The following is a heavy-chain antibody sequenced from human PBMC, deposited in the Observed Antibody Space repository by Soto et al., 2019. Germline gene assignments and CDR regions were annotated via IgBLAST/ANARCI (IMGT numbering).Heavy chain of an antibody. CDR1: GFTFSGYS. Sequence: EVQLVESGGGLVQPGGSLRLSCAASGFTFSGYSMKWVRQAPGKGLEWVSYISSSSRTIYYADSVKGRFTISRDNANNSLYLQMNSLRDEDTAVYYCARDIGGSGGSCYDYGMDVWGQGTTVTVSS. J-gene: IGHJ6*02. CDR2: ISSSSRTI. V-gene: IGHV3-48*02. CDR3: ARDIGGSGGSCYDYGMDV. D-gene: IGHD2-15*01.